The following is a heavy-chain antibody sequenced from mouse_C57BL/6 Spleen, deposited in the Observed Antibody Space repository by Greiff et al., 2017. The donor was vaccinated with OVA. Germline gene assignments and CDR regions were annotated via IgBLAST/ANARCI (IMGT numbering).Heavy chain of an antibody. CDR1: GYTFTSYW. D-gene: IGHD1-1*01. Sequence: QVQLQQPGTELVKPGASVKLSCKASGYTFTSYWMHWVKQRPGQGLEWIGNINPSNGGTNYNEKFKSKATLTVDKSSSTAYVQLSSLTSEDSAVYYCARWSITAVVFDYWGQGTTLTVSS. V-gene: IGHV1-53*01. CDR3: ARWSITAVVFDY. J-gene: IGHJ2*01. CDR2: INPSNGGT.